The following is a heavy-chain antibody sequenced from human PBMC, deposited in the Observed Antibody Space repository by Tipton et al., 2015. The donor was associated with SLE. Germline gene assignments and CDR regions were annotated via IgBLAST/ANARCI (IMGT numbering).Heavy chain of an antibody. D-gene: IGHD3-16*01. CDR2: IWYDGSNK. J-gene: IGHJ4*02. V-gene: IGHV3-33*08. Sequence: RSLRLSCAASGFTFSSYGMHWVRQAPGKGLEWVAVIWYDGSNKYYADSVKGRFTISRDNSKNTLYLQMNSLRAEDTAVYYCAASLSAIMDCWGQGDLVTAST. CDR1: GFTFSSYG. CDR3: AASLSAIMDC.